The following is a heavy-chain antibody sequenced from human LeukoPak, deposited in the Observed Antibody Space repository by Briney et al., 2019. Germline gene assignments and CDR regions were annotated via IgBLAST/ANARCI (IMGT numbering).Heavy chain of an antibody. CDR2: IYYSGST. CDR3: ARAGLYSRSSWFDP. D-gene: IGHD6-6*01. J-gene: IGHJ5*02. Sequence: SETLSLTCTVSGGSISSSSYYWGWIRQPPGKGLEWIGSIYYSGSTYYNPSLKGRVTISVDPSKNSFSLKLSSVTAPDTAVYYCARAGLYSRSSWFDPWGQGTLVTVSS. CDR1: GGSISSSSYY. V-gene: IGHV4-39*07.